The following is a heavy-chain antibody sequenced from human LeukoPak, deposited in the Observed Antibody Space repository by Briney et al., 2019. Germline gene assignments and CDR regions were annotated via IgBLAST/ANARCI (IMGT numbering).Heavy chain of an antibody. Sequence: ASVKVSRKGSGYTFTSYYMHWVRQPPAQGLEWMGIINPSGGSTSYAQKFQGRVTMTRDTSTSTVYMELSSLRSEDTAVYYCARELGITGTTSFDPWGQGTLVTVSS. CDR1: GYTFTSYY. CDR3: ARELGITGTTSFDP. CDR2: INPSGGST. D-gene: IGHD1-7*01. J-gene: IGHJ5*02. V-gene: IGHV1-46*01.